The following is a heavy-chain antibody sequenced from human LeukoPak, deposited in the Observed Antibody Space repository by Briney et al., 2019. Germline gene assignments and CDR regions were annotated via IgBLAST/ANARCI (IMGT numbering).Heavy chain of an antibody. J-gene: IGHJ3*01. D-gene: IGHD2-21*02. CDR1: GYSFTTYW. V-gene: IGHV5-51*01. Sequence: GESLKISCQGSGYSFTTYWIGWLRQVPGKGLEWMGLIYPGDFDTRYSSYFEGQVTISADKSIGTAYLQWSSLKASDTAMYYCARGHTVAVTANLDAFDFWGQGTLVTVSS. CDR3: ARGHTVAVTANLDAFDF. CDR2: IYPGDFDT.